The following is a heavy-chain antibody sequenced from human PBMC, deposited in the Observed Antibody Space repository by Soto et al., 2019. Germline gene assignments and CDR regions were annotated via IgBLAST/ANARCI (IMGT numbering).Heavy chain of an antibody. CDR1: GGTFNTDS. V-gene: IGHV1-69*12. Sequence: QVQLVQSGAEVKKPGSSGKVSCKASGGTFNTDSISWVRQAPGQGLEWMGGIIPMFGTANNAQKFQGRVTITADESTSTAYMELSSLRSEDTAVYFCAREIDGYYGMDVWGQGTPVTVAS. CDR3: AREIDGYYGMDV. J-gene: IGHJ6*02. CDR2: IIPMFGTA.